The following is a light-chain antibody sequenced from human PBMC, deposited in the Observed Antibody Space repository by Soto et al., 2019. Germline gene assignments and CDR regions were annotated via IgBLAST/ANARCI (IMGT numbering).Light chain of an antibody. CDR1: QSVFHSAYNKNF. V-gene: IGKV4-1*01. J-gene: IGKJ2*01. CDR3: QQYYSTPRT. CDR2: WAS. Sequence: DIVMTQSPDSLAVSLGERATIDCKSSQSVFHSAYNKNFLAWYQQKPGQPPKMLIYWASTRQSGVPDRFSGSASGTDFTLTISSLQAEDVAVYYCQQYYSTPRTFGQGTKLEIK.